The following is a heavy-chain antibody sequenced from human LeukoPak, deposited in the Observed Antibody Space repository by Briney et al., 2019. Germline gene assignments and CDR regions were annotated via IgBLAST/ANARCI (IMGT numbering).Heavy chain of an antibody. V-gene: IGHV3-48*02. CDR2: ISSSSSTI. CDR1: GFTFSSYD. J-gene: IGHJ4*02. CDR3: ARDSFHYSHGFVY. D-gene: IGHD3-22*01. Sequence: PGGSLRLSCSASGFTFSSYDMNWVRQAPGKGLEWISYISSSSSTIYYAYSVKGRFTISRDNVKNSLYLQMNSLRDEDTAVYYCARDSFHYSHGFVYWGQGTLVAVSS.